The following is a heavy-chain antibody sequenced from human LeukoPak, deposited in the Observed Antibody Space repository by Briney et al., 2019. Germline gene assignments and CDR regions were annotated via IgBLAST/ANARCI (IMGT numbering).Heavy chain of an antibody. D-gene: IGHD3-3*01. V-gene: IGHV4-34*01. CDR2: INDSGST. CDR3: ARGSHDFWSGYFLGPPYYYYGMDV. J-gene: IGHJ6*02. Sequence: WETLSLTCAVYGVSFSGYYWSWIRKPPGKGLEWIGEINDSGSTNYNPSLKSRVTISVDTSKTQFSLKLSSVTAADTAVYYCARGSHDFWSGYFLGPPYYYYGMDVWGQGTTVTVSS. CDR1: GVSFSGYY.